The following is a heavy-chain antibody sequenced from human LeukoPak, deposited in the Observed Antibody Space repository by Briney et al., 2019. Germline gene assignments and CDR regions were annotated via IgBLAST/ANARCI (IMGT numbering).Heavy chain of an antibody. V-gene: IGHV4-59*01. J-gene: IGHJ4*02. Sequence: YYWSWIRQPPGKGLEWIGYIYYSGSTNYNPSFKSRVTISVDTSKNQFSLKLSSVTAADTAVYYCARGRVHLDYWGQGTLVTVSS. CDR2: IYYSGST. CDR3: ARGRVHLDY. CDR1: YY. D-gene: IGHD3-10*01.